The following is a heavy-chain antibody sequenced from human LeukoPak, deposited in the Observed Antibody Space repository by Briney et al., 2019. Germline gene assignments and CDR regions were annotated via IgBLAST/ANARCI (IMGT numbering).Heavy chain of an antibody. V-gene: IGHV3-48*03. J-gene: IGHJ4*02. CDR3: ARGDSSSWYLFFDY. CDR2: ISSRDSTI. Sequence: GGSLRLSCAASGFTFSIYDANWVRQAPGKGLEWVSYISSRDSTIYYADSVKGRFTLSRDNAKNSLYLQMNSLRAEETAVYYCARGDSSSWYLFFDYWGQGTLVTVSS. D-gene: IGHD6-13*01. CDR1: GFTFSIYD.